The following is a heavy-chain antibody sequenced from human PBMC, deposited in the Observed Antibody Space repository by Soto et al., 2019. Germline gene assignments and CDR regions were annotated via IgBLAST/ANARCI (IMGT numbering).Heavy chain of an antibody. CDR2: IDPSDSYS. J-gene: IGHJ4*01. CDR1: GYDFTKYW. CDR3: ARHARPTVAGTCTN. V-gene: IGHV5-10-1*01. D-gene: IGHD6-19*01. Sequence: GESLKISCKGSGYDFTKYWISWVRQMPGKGLEWMARIDPSDSYSDYSPSFRGHVTLSIDKSSSTAHLQWTSLKTSDPAIFYGARHARPTVAGTCTNWGQGTQGPVSP.